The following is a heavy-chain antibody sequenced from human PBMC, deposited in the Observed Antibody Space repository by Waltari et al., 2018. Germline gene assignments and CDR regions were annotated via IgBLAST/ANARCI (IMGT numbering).Heavy chain of an antibody. CDR3: AKDSSTLHYFDY. Sequence: EVQVLESGGGLVQPGGSLRLSCAASGFTFSTNAMTWVCQAPGKGLEWVSTINGIGGNTVHADAVKGRFTISRDNSKNTLYLQMNSLRAEDTAIYYCAKDSSTLHYFDYWGQGTLVTVSS. J-gene: IGHJ4*02. CDR1: GFTFSTNA. V-gene: IGHV3-23*01. CDR2: INGIGGNT. D-gene: IGHD3-16*01.